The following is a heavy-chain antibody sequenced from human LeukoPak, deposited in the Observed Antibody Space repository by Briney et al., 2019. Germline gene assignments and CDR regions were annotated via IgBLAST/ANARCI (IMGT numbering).Heavy chain of an antibody. V-gene: IGHV3-30*03. CDR2: ISYDGSNK. D-gene: IGHD4-17*01. CDR1: GFTFNSYG. Sequence: GRSLRLSCAASGFTFNSYGMHWVRQAPGKGLEWVAVISYDGSNKYYADSVKGRFTISRDNSKNTLYLQMNSLRSEDTAVYYCARTPYDYGDYTVDYWGQGTLVTVSS. CDR3: ARTPYDYGDYTVDY. J-gene: IGHJ4*02.